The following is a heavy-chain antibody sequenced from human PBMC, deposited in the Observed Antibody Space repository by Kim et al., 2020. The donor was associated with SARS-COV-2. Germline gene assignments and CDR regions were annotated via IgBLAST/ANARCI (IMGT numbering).Heavy chain of an antibody. J-gene: IGHJ5*02. D-gene: IGHD3-10*01. CDR3: ASGSGSYYGDWFDP. V-gene: IGHV4-30-2*01. Sequence: NPSLKSRVTISVDRSKNQFSLKLSSVTAADTAVYYCASGSGSYYGDWFDPWGQGTLVSVSS.